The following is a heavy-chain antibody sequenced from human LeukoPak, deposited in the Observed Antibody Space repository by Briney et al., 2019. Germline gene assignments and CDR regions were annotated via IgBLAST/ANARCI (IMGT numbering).Heavy chain of an antibody. J-gene: IGHJ4*02. V-gene: IGHV3-23*01. D-gene: IGHD4-23*01. CDR3: ARETPAFDY. Sequence: GASLRLSCVDSGFTFSSFAMSWVRQAPGRGLEWVSTISSSGRTTYYIDSVKGRFTISRDNSRNTLYLQLNSLRGEDTAVYYCARETPAFDYWGQGTLVTVS. CDR1: GFTFSSFA. CDR2: ISSSGRTT.